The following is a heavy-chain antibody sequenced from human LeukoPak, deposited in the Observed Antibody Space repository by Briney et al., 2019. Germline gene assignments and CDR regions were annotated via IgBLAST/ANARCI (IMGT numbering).Heavy chain of an antibody. D-gene: IGHD1-26*01. Sequence: GASVKVSCKASGYTFTGYYMHWVRQATGQGLEWMGWMNPNSGNTGYAQKFQGRVTITRNTSISTAYMELSSLRSEDTAVYYCARDVGATPGYFDYWGQGTLVTVSS. CDR3: ARDVGATPGYFDY. J-gene: IGHJ4*02. V-gene: IGHV1-8*03. CDR1: GYTFTGYY. CDR2: MNPNSGNT.